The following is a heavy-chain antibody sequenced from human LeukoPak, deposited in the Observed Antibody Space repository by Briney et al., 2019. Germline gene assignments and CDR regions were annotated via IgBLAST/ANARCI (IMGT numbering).Heavy chain of an antibody. CDR2: MYYSGTT. V-gene: IGHV4-39*01. CDR1: GGSISTSSYY. J-gene: IGHJ4*02. Sequence: SETLSLTCTVSGGSISTSSYYWGWIRQPPGKGLEWIGNMYYSGTTYYDPSLKSRVTMSVDTSKNQFSLRLTSVAAADTAVYYCAARAATGTIVDSWGQGTLVTVSS. D-gene: IGHD6-13*01. CDR3: AARAATGTIVDS.